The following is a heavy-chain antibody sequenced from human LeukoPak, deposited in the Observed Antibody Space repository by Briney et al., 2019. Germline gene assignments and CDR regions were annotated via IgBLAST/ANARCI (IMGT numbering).Heavy chain of an antibody. V-gene: IGHV3-23*01. CDR3: AKDRTMVRGVIGGFDY. CDR1: GFTFSSYA. CDR2: ISGSGGST. Sequence: GGSLRLSCAASGFTFSSYAMSWVRQAPGKGLEWVSAISGSGGSTYYADSVKGRFTISRDNSKNTLYLQMNSLRAEDTAVYYCAKDRTMVRGVIGGFDYWGQGTLVIVSS. J-gene: IGHJ4*02. D-gene: IGHD3-10*01.